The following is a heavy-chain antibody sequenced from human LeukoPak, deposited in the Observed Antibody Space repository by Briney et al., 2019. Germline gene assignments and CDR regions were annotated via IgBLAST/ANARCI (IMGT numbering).Heavy chain of an antibody. V-gene: IGHV4-31*03. D-gene: IGHD3-22*01. J-gene: IGHJ3*02. CDR1: GGSISSGGYY. CDR2: IYYSGST. Sequence: SQTLSLTFTVSGGSISSGGYYWSWIRQHPGKGLEWIGYIYYSGSTYYNPSLKSRVTISVDTSKNQFSLKLSSVTAADTAVYYCAREKLPYYYDSSGYYLDIWGQGTMVTVSS. CDR3: AREKLPYYYDSSGYYLDI.